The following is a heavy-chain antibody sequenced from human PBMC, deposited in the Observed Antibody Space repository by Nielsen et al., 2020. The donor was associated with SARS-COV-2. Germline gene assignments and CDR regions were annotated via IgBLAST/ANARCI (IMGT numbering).Heavy chain of an antibody. CDR3: VRVRDDGYYYDTGPFDY. J-gene: IGHJ4*02. CDR1: GFTFSNYY. V-gene: IGHV3-74*01. Sequence: GGSLRLSCAGSGFTFSNYYMNWVRQVPGKGLMWVSRINTDGSKRAYADSVKGRFTISRDNARDTLYLQMNSLSAEDTAVYYCVRVRDDGYYYDTGPFDYWGQGTLVTVSS. D-gene: IGHD3-16*01. CDR2: INTDGSKR.